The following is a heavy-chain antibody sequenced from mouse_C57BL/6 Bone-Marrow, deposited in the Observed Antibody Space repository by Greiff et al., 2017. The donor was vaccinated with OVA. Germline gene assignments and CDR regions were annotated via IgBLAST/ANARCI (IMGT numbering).Heavy chain of an antibody. CDR3: ATHYYVSSGDFDY. D-gene: IGHD1-1*01. CDR1: GFSLTSYG. J-gene: IGHJ2*01. Sequence: QVQLKQSGPGLVKPSQSLSITCTVSGFSLTSYGVHWVRQSPGKGLEWLGVIWRGGSTDYNAAFMSRLSITKDNSKSQVFVKMNSLQADDTAIYYCATHYYVSSGDFDYWGQGTTLTVSS. V-gene: IGHV2-5*01. CDR2: IWRGGST.